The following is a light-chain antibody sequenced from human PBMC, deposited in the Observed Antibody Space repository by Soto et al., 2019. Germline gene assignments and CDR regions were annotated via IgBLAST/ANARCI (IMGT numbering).Light chain of an antibody. V-gene: IGLV2-23*02. Sequence: QSVLTQPDSVSGSPGQSITISCTGTSNDVGGYNLVSWFQQHPGKAPKLMISEVNKRPSGVSNRFSGSKSANTASLTISGLQAEDEADYYCCSHVGGSSPQLVFGGGTKLTVL. J-gene: IGLJ3*02. CDR2: EVN. CDR3: CSHVGGSSPQLV. CDR1: SNDVGGYNL.